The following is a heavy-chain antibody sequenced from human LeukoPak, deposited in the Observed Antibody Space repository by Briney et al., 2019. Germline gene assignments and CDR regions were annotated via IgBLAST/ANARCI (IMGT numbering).Heavy chain of an antibody. D-gene: IGHD1-1*01. CDR3: ARVALNWNDEGDDAFDI. V-gene: IGHV1-2*02. J-gene: IGHJ3*02. CDR1: RYTFTAYY. CDR2: INPNSGGT. Sequence: ASVKVSCKASRYTFTAYYMHSVRQAPGQQLEWMGGINPNSGGTNYAQKLQGRVTMTRDTSISTAYMELSRLRSDDTAVYYCARVALNWNDEGDDAFDIWGQGTMVTVSS.